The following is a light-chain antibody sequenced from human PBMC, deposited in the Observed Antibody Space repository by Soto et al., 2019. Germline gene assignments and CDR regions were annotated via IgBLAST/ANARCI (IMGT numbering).Light chain of an antibody. J-gene: IGKJ3*01. CDR2: DAS. V-gene: IGKV3-11*01. CDR3: QQRSNLLT. Sequence: EIVLTQSPATLSLSPGERATLSCRASQSLSNFLAWYQQKPGQAPRLLIYDASNRATGIPVRFSGSGSGTDFTLTSSSLEPEDFAVYYCQQRSNLLTFGPGTTVEIK. CDR1: QSLSNF.